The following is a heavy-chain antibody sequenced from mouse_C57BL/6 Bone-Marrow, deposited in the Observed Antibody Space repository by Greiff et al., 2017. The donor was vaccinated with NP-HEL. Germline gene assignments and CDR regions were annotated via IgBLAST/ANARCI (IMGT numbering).Heavy chain of an antibody. CDR1: GFNIKDDY. Sequence: EVQLQQSGAELVRPGASVKLSCTASGFNIKDDYMHWVKQRPEQGLEWIGWIDPENGDTEYASKFQGKATITADTSSNTAYLQLSSLTSEDTAVYYCTTSLYGSSYWYFDVWGTGTTVTVSS. CDR3: TTSLYGSSYWYFDV. D-gene: IGHD1-1*01. V-gene: IGHV14-4*01. J-gene: IGHJ1*03. CDR2: IDPENGDT.